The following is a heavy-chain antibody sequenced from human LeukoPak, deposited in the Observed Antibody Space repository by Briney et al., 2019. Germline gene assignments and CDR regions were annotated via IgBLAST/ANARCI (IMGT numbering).Heavy chain of an antibody. Sequence: ASVKVSCKASGYTFTGYYMHWVRQAPGQGLEWMGWINSNSGGTNYAQKFQGRVTMTRDTSISTAYMELSRLRSDDTAVYYCARVKTYYYGSGTPIGAFDIWGQGTMVTVSS. CDR3: ARVKTYYYGSGTPIGAFDI. CDR1: GYTFTGYY. D-gene: IGHD3-10*01. V-gene: IGHV1-2*02. CDR2: INSNSGGT. J-gene: IGHJ3*02.